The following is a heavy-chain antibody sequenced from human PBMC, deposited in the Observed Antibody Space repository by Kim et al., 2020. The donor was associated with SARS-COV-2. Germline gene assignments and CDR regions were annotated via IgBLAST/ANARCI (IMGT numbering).Heavy chain of an antibody. CDR3: ARDLYCSGGSCWVAYYYYGMDV. V-gene: IGHV3-33*01. CDR1: GFTFSSYG. J-gene: IGHJ6*02. CDR2: IWYDGSNK. D-gene: IGHD2-15*01. Sequence: GGSLRLSCAASGFTFSSYGMHWVRQAPGKGLEWVAVIWYDGSNKYYADSVKGRFTISRDNSKNTLYLQMNSLRAEDTAVYYCARDLYCSGGSCWVAYYYYGMDVWGQGTTVTVSS.